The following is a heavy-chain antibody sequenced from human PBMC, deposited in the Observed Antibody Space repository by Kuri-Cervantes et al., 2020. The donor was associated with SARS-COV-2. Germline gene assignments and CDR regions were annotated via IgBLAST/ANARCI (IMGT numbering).Heavy chain of an antibody. CDR1: GFTFSSYA. CDR3: AKSKGRENGWVYSSDLDAFDI. CDR2: ISYDGSNK. J-gene: IGHJ3*02. Sequence: GGSLRLSCAASGFTFSSYAMHWVRQAPGKGLEWVAVISYDGSNKYYADSVKGRFTISRDNPKNTLYLQMNSLRAEDTAAYYCAKSKGRENGWVYSSDLDAFDIWGQGTMVTVSS. V-gene: IGHV3-30-3*02. D-gene: IGHD3-22*01.